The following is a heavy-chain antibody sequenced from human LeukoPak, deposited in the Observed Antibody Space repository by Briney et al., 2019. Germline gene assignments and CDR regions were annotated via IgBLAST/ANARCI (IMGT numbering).Heavy chain of an antibody. CDR3: ARDVRRAAAIDY. D-gene: IGHD6-13*01. V-gene: IGHV4-61*02. CDR1: GGSISSGSYY. Sequence: SETLSLTCTVSGGSISSGSYYWSWIRQPAGKGLEWIGRIYTSGRTNYNPSLKSRVTISVDTSKNQFSLKLSSVTAADTAVYYCARDVRRAAAIDYWGQGTLVTVSS. CDR2: IYTSGRT. J-gene: IGHJ4*02.